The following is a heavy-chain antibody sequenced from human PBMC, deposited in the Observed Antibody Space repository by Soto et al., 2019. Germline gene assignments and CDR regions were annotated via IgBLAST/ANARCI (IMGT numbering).Heavy chain of an antibody. CDR1: GFDFSSFA. CDR3: ASVLDY. Sequence: SLRLSCAASGFDFSSFAMRWVRQAPGKGLEWVTTISYDGSNEYYGDSVKGRFTISRDNSKNTLHLQMNSLRTDDTGIYYCASVLDYWGQGTLVTVSS. V-gene: IGHV3-30*03. CDR2: ISYDGSNE. J-gene: IGHJ4*02.